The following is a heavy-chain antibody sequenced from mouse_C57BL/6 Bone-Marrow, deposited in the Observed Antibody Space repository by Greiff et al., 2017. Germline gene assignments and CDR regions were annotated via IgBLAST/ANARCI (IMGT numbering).Heavy chain of an antibody. CDR2: ISYDGSN. Sequence: EVQLQESGPGLVKPSQSLSLTCSVTGYSITSGYYWNWIRQFPGNKLEWMGYISYDGSNNYNPSLKNRISITRDTSKNQFFLKLNSVTTEDTATYYCARDKAIYYYGSSYPSYAMDYWGQGTSVTVSS. V-gene: IGHV3-6*01. CDR1: GYSITSGYY. D-gene: IGHD1-1*01. CDR3: ARDKAIYYYGSSYPSYAMDY. J-gene: IGHJ4*01.